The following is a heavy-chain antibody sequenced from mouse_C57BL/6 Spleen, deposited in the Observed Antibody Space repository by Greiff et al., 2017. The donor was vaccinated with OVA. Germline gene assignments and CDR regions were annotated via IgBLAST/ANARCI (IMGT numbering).Heavy chain of an antibody. CDR1: GYSFTGYY. CDR2: INPSTGGT. V-gene: IGHV1-42*01. J-gene: IGHJ2*01. CDR3: ARRDFDY. Sequence: VQLQQSGPELVKPGASVKISCKASGYSFTGYYMNWVKQSPEKSLEWIGEINPSTGGTTYNQKFKAKATLTVDKSSSTAYMQLKRLTSKDTAVYYCARRDFDYWGQGTTLTDSS.